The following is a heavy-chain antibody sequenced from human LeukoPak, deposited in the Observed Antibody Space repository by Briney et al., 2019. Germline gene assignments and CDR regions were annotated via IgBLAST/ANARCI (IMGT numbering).Heavy chain of an antibody. Sequence: GGSLRLSCAASGFTFANTWMHWVRQAPGKGLVWVSIINNDGSSTNYADSVKRRFTISRDNAKNTLYLQMNSLRDEDTAVYYCVIRGTHGSGSWGQGTLVTVSS. V-gene: IGHV3-74*01. J-gene: IGHJ4*02. CDR1: GFTFANTW. D-gene: IGHD3-10*01. CDR2: INNDGSST. CDR3: VIRGTHGSGS.